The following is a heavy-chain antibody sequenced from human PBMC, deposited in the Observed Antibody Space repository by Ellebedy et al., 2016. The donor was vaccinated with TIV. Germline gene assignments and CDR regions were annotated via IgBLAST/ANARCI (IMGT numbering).Heavy chain of an antibody. V-gene: IGHV3-30-3*01. CDR2: ISYDGSNK. CDR1: GFTFSSYA. CDR3: ARVTGDLDV. Sequence: GESLKISXAASGFTFSSYAMHWVRQAPGKGLEWVAVISYDGSNKYYADSVKGRFTISRDNAKNSLYLQMNSLRAEDTAVYYCARVTGDLDVWGQGTTVTVSS. D-gene: IGHD7-27*01. J-gene: IGHJ6*02.